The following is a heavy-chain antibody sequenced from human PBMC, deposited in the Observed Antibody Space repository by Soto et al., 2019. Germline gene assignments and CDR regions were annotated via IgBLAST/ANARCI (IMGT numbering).Heavy chain of an antibody. CDR3: SREGSGSSWYRMGYYYDYGMDV. J-gene: IGHJ6*02. D-gene: IGHD6-13*01. CDR2: IRSSSSYI. CDR1: GFTFSSYS. Sequence: EVQLGESGGGLVKPGGSLRLSCAASGFTFSSYSMNWVRQAPGKGLEWVSSIRSSSSYIYYADSVKGRFTISRDNAKNSLYLHMNSLRAEELAVYYCSREGSGSSWYRMGYYYDYGMDVWGQGTTVTVSS. V-gene: IGHV3-21*01.